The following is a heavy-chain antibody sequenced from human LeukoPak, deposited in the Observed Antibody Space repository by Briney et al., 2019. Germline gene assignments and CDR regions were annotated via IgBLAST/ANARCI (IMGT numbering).Heavy chain of an antibody. CDR3: ARDPPSYSSSSLTGDGY. Sequence: TSETLSLTCTVSGGSISSYYWSWIRQPPGKGLEWIGYIYYSGSTNYNPSLKSRVTISVDTSKNQFSLKLGSVTAADTAVYYCARDPPSYSSSSLTGDGYWGQGTLVTVSS. CDR1: GGSISSYY. V-gene: IGHV4-59*01. D-gene: IGHD6-6*01. CDR2: IYYSGST. J-gene: IGHJ4*02.